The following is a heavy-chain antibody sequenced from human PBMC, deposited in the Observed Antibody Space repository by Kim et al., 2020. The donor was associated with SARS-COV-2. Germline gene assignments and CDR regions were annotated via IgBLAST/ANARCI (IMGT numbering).Heavy chain of an antibody. J-gene: IGHJ3*02. CDR2: ISAYNGNT. CDR1: GYTFTSYG. CDR3: ARARIAVAGHEAGYAFDI. V-gene: IGHV1-18*01. Sequence: ASVKVSCKASGYTFTSYGISWVRQAPGQGLEWMGWISAYNGNTNYAQKLQGRVTMTTDTSTSTAYMELRSLRSDDTAVYYCARARIAVAGHEAGYAFDIWGQGTMVTVSS. D-gene: IGHD6-19*01.